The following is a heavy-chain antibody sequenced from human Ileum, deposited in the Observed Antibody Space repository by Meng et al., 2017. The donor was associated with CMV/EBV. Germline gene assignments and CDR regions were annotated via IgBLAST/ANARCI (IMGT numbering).Heavy chain of an antibody. J-gene: IGHJ4*02. D-gene: IGHD3-9*01. Sequence: GGSLRLSCVTSGIAFSTYGMHWVRQAPGKGLEWVTFISNDGSNKYYGDSVKGRFTISRDNSKNTLYLQMNSLRAEDTSVYYCVKDRGVPYYESLTGYSYFDYWGQGARVTVSS. CDR3: VKDRGVPYYESLTGYSYFDY. CDR2: ISNDGSNK. CDR1: GIAFSTYG. V-gene: IGHV3-30*02.